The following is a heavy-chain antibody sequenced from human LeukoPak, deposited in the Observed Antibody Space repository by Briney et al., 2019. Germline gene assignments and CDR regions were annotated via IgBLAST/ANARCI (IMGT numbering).Heavy chain of an antibody. J-gene: IGHJ4*02. D-gene: IGHD1-26*01. CDR1: QFTFSSYA. CDR2: ISYDGNNK. V-gene: IGHV3-30-3*01. Sequence: GGSLRLSCAASQFTFSSYAMHWVRQAPGKGLEWVAFISYDGNNKYYADSVKGRFTISRDNSKNTLYLQMNSLRAEDTAVYYCARRIVGATSDYWGQGTLVTVSS. CDR3: ARRIVGATSDY.